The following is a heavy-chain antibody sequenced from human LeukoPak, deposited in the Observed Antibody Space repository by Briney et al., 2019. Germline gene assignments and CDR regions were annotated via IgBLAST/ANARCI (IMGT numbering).Heavy chain of an antibody. J-gene: IGHJ4*02. V-gene: IGHV3-48*03. Sequence: GGSLRLSCAASGFTFSSYEMNWVRQAPGKGLEWVSYISSSGSSIYYADSVKGRFTISRDNAKNTLFLQINSLRAEDTAVYYCAREILAPGKTHDYWGQGTLVTVSS. CDR1: GFTFSSYE. CDR2: ISSSGSSI. CDR3: AREILAPGKTHDY.